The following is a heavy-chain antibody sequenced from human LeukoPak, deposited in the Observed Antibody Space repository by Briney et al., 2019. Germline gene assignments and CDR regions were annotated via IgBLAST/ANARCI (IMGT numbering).Heavy chain of an antibody. V-gene: IGHV3-33*01. CDR2: IWYDGSQR. CDR3: ARDTTEGVLSLDV. CDR1: GFTFSGSG. J-gene: IGHJ6*02. Sequence: PGRSLRLSCAASGFTFSGSGMHWVRPAPGKGPEWVAVIWYDGSQRYYAESVKGRFTISRDNSKNTLDLQMSSLRVEDTAVYYCARDTTEGVLSLDVWGQGTTVTVSS. D-gene: IGHD2-8*01.